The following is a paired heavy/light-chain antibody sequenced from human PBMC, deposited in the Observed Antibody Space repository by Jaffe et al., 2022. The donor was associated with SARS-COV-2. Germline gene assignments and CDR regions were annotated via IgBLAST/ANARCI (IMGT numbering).Heavy chain of an antibody. CDR3: ARRRWGEGYYGLEFDS. J-gene: IGHJ4*02. D-gene: IGHD3-3*01. CDR2: IYYSGTT. Sequence: QVQLQESGPGLVKPSETLSLTCTISGGSISSYYWNWIRQPPGKGLEWIGFIYYSGTTNYNPSLKSRVTISVDTSNNRFFLRLTSVSAADTAVYFCARRRWGEGYYGLEFDSWGQGTLVTVSS. V-gene: IGHV4-59*08. CDR1: GGSISSYY.
Light chain of an antibody. CDR1: QGISTW. Sequence: DIQMTQSPSSVSASVGDRVTITCRASQGISTWLAWYQQKPGKAPNLLIYAASSLQSGVPSRFSGSGSGTDFTLTISSLQPEDSATYYCQQGNSLPALTFGGGTKVEIK. J-gene: IGKJ4*01. V-gene: IGKV1-12*01. CDR2: AAS. CDR3: QQGNSLPALT.